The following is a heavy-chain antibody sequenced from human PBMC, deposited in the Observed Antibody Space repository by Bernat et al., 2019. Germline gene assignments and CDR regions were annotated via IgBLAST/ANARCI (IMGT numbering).Heavy chain of an antibody. CDR1: GFTFSDHY. V-gene: IGHV3-72*01. Sequence: EVQLVEFGGGLVQPGGSLRLSCAASGFTFSDHYMHWVRQAPGKGLAWVGRTRNKANSYTTEYAESVKGRFTISRDDSKNSLYLQMNSLKAEDTAVYYCARGSSGSYSGYYHGMDVWGQGTTVTVSS. CDR3: ARGSSGSYSGYYHGMDV. D-gene: IGHD1-26*01. J-gene: IGHJ6*02. CDR2: TRNKANSYTT.